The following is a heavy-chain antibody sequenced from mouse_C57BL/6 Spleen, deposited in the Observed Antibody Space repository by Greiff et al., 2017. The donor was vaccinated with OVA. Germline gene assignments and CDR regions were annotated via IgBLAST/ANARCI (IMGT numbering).Heavy chain of an antibody. D-gene: IGHD2-4*01. CDR2: ISSGGSYT. J-gene: IGHJ3*01. Sequence: EVKVVESGGDLVKPGGSLKLSCAASGFTFSSYGMSWVRQTPDKRLEWVATISSGGSYTYYPDSVKGRFTISRDNAKNTLYLQMSSLKSEDTAMYYCARQGLYDYDGFAYWGQGTLVTVSA. CDR1: GFTFSSYG. CDR3: ARQGLYDYDGFAY. V-gene: IGHV5-6*01.